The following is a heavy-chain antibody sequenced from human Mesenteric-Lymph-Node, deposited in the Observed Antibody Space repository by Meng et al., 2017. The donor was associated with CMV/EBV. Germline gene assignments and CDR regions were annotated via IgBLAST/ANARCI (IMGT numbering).Heavy chain of an antibody. CDR1: GYTFTSFG. Sequence: ASVKVSCKAFGYTFTSFGINWVRQAPGQGLEWVGWISAYNGNTNYAQKLQGRVTMTTDISTSTAYMELRSLRSDDTAVYYCARDGRGIVVVSAALRSGYYYYGMDVWGQGTTVTVSS. CDR3: ARDGRGIVVVSAALRSGYYYYGMDV. J-gene: IGHJ6*02. D-gene: IGHD2-2*01. CDR2: ISAYNGNT. V-gene: IGHV1-18*01.